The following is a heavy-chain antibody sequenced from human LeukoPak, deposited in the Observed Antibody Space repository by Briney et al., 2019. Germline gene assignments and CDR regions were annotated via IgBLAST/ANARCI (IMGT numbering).Heavy chain of an antibody. J-gene: IGHJ4*02. D-gene: IGHD3-22*01. CDR1: GFTFSSYA. CDR3: ATQSEYYDSSGYYYVSNY. CDR2: INHSGST. V-gene: IGHV4-34*08. Sequence: PGGSLRLSCAASGFTFSSYAMSWVRQPPGKGLEWIGEINHSGSTNYNPSLKSRVTISVDTSKNQFSLKLSSVTAADTAVYYCATQSEYYDSSGYYYVSNYWGQGTLVTVSS.